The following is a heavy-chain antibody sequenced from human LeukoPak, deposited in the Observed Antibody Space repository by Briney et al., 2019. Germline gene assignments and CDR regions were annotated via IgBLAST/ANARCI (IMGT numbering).Heavy chain of an antibody. V-gene: IGHV3-23*01. Sequence: GGSLRPSCAASGFTFSSYAMSWVRQAPGKGLEWVSAISGSGGSTYYADSVKGRFTISRDNSKNTLYLQMNSLRAEDTAVYYCAKYKYYDSSGFDYWGQGTLVTVSS. J-gene: IGHJ4*02. CDR3: AKYKYYDSSGFDY. CDR2: ISGSGGST. D-gene: IGHD3-22*01. CDR1: GFTFSSYA.